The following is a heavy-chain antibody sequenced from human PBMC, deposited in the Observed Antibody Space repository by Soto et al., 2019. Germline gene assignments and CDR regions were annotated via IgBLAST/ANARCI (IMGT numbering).Heavy chain of an antibody. D-gene: IGHD3-3*01. V-gene: IGHV3-33*01. J-gene: IGHJ6*02. CDR3: ARDASYYSLWSGYYPARNGMDV. CDR2: IWYDGSKK. CDR1: GFTFSSFG. Sequence: QVQVVESGGGVVQPGRSLRLSCAASGFTFSSFGMHLVRQAPCKGLEWVSLIWYDGSKKSYGDSVKGRFTISRDNSRNTVYVQMNSLRADDTAVYYCARDASYYSLWSGYYPARNGMDVWGQGTTVTVSS.